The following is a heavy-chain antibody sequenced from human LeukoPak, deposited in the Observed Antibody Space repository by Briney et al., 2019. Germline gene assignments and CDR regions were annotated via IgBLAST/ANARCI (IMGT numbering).Heavy chain of an antibody. J-gene: IGHJ4*02. CDR1: AFTFSSHG. CDR2: LTSSGGST. V-gene: IGHV3-23*01. Sequence: GGSLRLSCAASAFTFSSHGMSWGRQAPGKGLEWVSALTSSGGSTSYADSVNGRFTISRDNVKSTLFLQMHSLRAEDTAVYFCAKARSSALSGHFDFWGQGTLVTVSS. CDR3: AKARSSALSGHFDF. D-gene: IGHD6-19*01.